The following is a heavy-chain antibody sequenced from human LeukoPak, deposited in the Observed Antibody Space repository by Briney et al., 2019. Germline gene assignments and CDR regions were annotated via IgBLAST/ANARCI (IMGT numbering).Heavy chain of an antibody. CDR2: ISYDGSNK. V-gene: IGHV3-30-3*01. CDR3: ARAGGSFLLYFDY. D-gene: IGHD1-26*01. CDR1: GFTFSSYA. Sequence: GGSLRLSRAASGFTFSSYAMHWVRQAPGKGLEWVAVISYDGSNKYYADSVKGRFTISRDNSKNTLYLQMNSLRAEDTAVYFCARAGGSFLLYFDYWGQGTLVTVSS. J-gene: IGHJ4*02.